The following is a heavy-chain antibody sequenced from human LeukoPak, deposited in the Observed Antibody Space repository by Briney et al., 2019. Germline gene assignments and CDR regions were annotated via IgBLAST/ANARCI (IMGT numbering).Heavy chain of an antibody. CDR2: ISSSGSTI. CDR3: TRVITVTSHNWFDP. Sequence: PGGSLRHSCAASGFTFSSYEMNWVRQAPGKGLEWVSYISSSGSTIYYADSVKGRFTISRDNAKNSLYLQMNSPRAEDTAVYYCTRVITVTSHNWFDPWGQGTLVTVSS. CDR1: GFTFSSYE. V-gene: IGHV3-48*03. D-gene: IGHD4-17*01. J-gene: IGHJ5*02.